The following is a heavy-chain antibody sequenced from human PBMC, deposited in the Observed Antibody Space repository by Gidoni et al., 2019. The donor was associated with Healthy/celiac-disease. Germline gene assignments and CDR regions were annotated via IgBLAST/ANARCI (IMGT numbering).Heavy chain of an antibody. CDR1: GFTFSSYE. CDR3: AREKGYYDSSVAFDI. J-gene: IGHJ3*02. Sequence: EVQLVESGGGLVQPGGSLRLSCAASGFTFSSYEMNWVRQAPGKGLEWVSYSSSSGSTIYYADSVKGRFTISRDNAKNSLYLQMNSLRAEDTAVYYCAREKGYYDSSVAFDIWGQGTMVTVSS. D-gene: IGHD3-22*01. V-gene: IGHV3-48*03. CDR2: SSSSGSTI.